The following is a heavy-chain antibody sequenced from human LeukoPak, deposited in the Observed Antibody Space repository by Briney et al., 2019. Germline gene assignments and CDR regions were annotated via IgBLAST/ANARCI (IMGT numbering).Heavy chain of an antibody. J-gene: IGHJ4*02. CDR3: ARESWANVDY. CDR1: GFRIADYY. V-gene: IGHV3-11*01. Sequence: MPGGSLRLSCAASGFRIADYYMSWVRQAPGKGLVCISFISGSGGTVRYADSVRGRFTISRDNAENSLYLQMSSLRVEDTAVYYCARESWANVDYWGQGTLVTVPS. D-gene: IGHD1-26*01. CDR2: ISGSGGTV.